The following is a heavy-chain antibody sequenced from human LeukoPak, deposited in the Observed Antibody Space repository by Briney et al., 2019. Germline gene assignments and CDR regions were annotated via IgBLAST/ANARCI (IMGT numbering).Heavy chain of an antibody. CDR2: INHSGST. Sequence: SETLSLTCAVYGGSFSGYYWSWIRQPPGKGLEWIGEINHSGSTNYNPSLKSRVTISVDTSKNQFSLKLSSVTAADTAVYYCARTAVGVIVNVDYWGQGTLVTVSS. CDR3: ARTAVGVIVNVDY. CDR1: GGSFSGYY. J-gene: IGHJ4*02. D-gene: IGHD3-16*02. V-gene: IGHV4-34*01.